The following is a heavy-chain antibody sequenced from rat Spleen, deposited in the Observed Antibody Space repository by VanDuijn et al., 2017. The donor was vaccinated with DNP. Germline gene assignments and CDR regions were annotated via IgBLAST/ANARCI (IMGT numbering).Heavy chain of an antibody. J-gene: IGHJ2*01. D-gene: IGHD1-2*01. Sequence: EVQLVESGGGLVQPGRSLKLSCAASGFTFSDFYMAWVRQAPTKGLEWVASISYDGGSTYYRDSVKGRFTISRDNAKSTLYLQMNSLRSEDTATYYCARQVTIAAYHWGQGVMVTVSS. CDR2: ISYDGGST. CDR1: GFTFSDFY. V-gene: IGHV5-22*01. CDR3: ARQVTIAAYH.